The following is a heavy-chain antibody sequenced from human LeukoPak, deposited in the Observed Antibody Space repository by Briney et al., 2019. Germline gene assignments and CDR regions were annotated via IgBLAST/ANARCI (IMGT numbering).Heavy chain of an antibody. CDR2: ISGSGGST. V-gene: IGHV3-23*01. D-gene: IGHD4-23*01. J-gene: IGHJ6*02. CDR3: AKPPSGVTQNYYYYGMDV. CDR1: GFTFSSYA. Sequence: GGSLRLSCAASGFTFSSYAMSWVRQAPGKGLEWVSAISGSGGSTYYADSVKGRFTISRDNSKNTLYLQMNSLRAEDTAVYYCAKPPSGVTQNYYYYGMDVWGQGTTVTVSS.